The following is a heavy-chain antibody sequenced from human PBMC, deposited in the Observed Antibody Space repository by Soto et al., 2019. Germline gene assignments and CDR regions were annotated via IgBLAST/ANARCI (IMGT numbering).Heavy chain of an antibody. D-gene: IGHD3-3*01. V-gene: IGHV4-59*01. CDR1: GGSINDYY. J-gene: IGHJ4*02. CDR2: LYYIGTT. CDR3: ARGRSGDPRYFDY. Sequence: SETLSLTCTVSGGSINDYYWTWIRQSPGKGLEWIGYLYYIGTTNYNPSLKSRVTILLDTSKKQFSLRLNSVTAADTAMYYCARGRSGDPRYFDYWGQGTLVTVS.